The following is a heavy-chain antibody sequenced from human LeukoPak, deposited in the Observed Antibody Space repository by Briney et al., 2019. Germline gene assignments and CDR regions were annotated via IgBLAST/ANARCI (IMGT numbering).Heavy chain of an antibody. J-gene: IGHJ4*02. Sequence: PSETLSLTCSVSGGSINSYYWSWIRQPPGKGLEWIGFIHYSGSTNYNPSLKSRVTISVDTSKNQISLKVKSVTAADTAVYYCAAGGDEFAYWGQGTLITVSS. V-gene: IGHV4-59*01. CDR1: GGSINSYY. CDR3: AAGGDEFAY. CDR2: IHYSGST. D-gene: IGHD3-10*01.